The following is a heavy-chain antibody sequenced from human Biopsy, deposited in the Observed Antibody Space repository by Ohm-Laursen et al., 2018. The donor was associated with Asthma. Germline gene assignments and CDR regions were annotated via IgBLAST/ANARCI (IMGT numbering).Heavy chain of an antibody. D-gene: IGHD3-3*01. Sequence: SLRLSCTASGFTFSSYSMNWVRQAPGKGLEWVAVISYDGSNKYYADSVKGRFTISRDNSRNTLYLQMNSLRAEDTAVYYCASQSSGPDFWSGYYYFDYWGQGTLVTVSS. J-gene: IGHJ4*02. CDR1: GFTFSSYS. CDR2: ISYDGSNK. V-gene: IGHV3-30*03. CDR3: ASQSSGPDFWSGYYYFDY.